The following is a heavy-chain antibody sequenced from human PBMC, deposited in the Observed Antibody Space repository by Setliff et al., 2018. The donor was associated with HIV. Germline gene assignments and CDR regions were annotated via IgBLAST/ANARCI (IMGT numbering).Heavy chain of an antibody. Sequence: LSLTCAVYGGSFSNHYWTWIRQLPGKGLEWIGEINPSESTHYNPSPKSRVTISVDTSKNQFSLILTSVTAADTAVYYCARGGDWTLDYWGRGSLVTVSS. J-gene: IGHJ4*02. CDR3: ARGGDWTLDY. V-gene: IGHV4-34*01. CDR2: INPSEST. CDR1: GGSFSNHY. D-gene: IGHD2-21*02.